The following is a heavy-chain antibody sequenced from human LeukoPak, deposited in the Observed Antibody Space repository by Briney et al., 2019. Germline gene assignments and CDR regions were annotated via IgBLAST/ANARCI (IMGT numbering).Heavy chain of an antibody. CDR3: ARPYSGYSDAFDI. V-gene: IGHV4-59*01. Sequence: SETLSLTCTVPGGSISSYYWSWIRQPPGKGLEWIGYIYYSGSTNYNPSLKSRVTISVDTSKNQFSLKLSSVTAADTAVYYCARPYSGYSDAFDIWGQGTMVTVSS. CDR2: IYYSGST. J-gene: IGHJ3*02. CDR1: GGSISSYY. D-gene: IGHD5-18*01.